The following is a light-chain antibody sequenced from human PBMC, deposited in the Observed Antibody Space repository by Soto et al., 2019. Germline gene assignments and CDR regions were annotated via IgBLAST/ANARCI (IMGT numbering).Light chain of an antibody. V-gene: IGKV3-15*01. Sequence: EIVMTQSPATLSVSPGEGATLSCRASQNVYSNLAWYQQKPGQAPRLLIYVASTRATSIPARFSGSGSGTEFTLTISSLQSEDFAVYYCQQHGNWPLTFGGGTKVEIK. CDR2: VAS. J-gene: IGKJ4*01. CDR1: QNVYSN. CDR3: QQHGNWPLT.